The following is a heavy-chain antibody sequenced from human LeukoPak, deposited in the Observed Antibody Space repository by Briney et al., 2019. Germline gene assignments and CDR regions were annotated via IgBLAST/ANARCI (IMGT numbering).Heavy chain of an antibody. J-gene: IGHJ3*02. Sequence: PGGSLRLSCAASGFTFSSYAMSWVRQAPGKGLEWVSAISGSGGSTYYADSVKGRFTISRDNSKNTLYLQMNSLRAEDTAVYYCAKVFTMTSYTPSDAFDIGAKGTMVTVSS. CDR3: AKVFTMTSYTPSDAFDI. CDR1: GFTFSSYA. CDR2: ISGSGGST. V-gene: IGHV3-23*01. D-gene: IGHD3-22*01.